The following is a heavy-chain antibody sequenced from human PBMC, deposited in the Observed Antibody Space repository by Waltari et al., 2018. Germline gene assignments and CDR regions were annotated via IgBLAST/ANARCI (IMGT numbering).Heavy chain of an antibody. CDR3: ASRGYSYGFYYYGMDV. V-gene: IGHV4-39*01. J-gene: IGHJ6*02. CDR2: IYYSGST. CDR1: GRSISSIRYH. Sequence: QLQLQESGPGLVKPSETLSLTCTVSGRSISSIRYHWGWIRQPPGKGLEWIGSIYYSGSTYYNPSLKSRVTISVDTSKNQFSLKLSSVTAADTAVYYCASRGYSYGFYYYGMDVWGQGTTVTVSS. D-gene: IGHD5-18*01.